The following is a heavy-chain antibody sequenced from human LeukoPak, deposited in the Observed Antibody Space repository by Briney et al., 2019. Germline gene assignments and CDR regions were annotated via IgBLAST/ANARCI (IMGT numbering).Heavy chain of an antibody. CDR3: VGQLLRAV. CDR1: GFPFSGYW. CDR2: IKEDGSVQ. V-gene: IGHV3-7*01. J-gene: IGHJ6*04. Sequence: GGSLRLSCTASGFPFSGYWISWVRQAPGKGLEWVANIKEDGSVQDYVDSVKGRFNISRDNDKNSVYLQMNSLRVDDTAVYYCVGQLLRAVWGKGTTVTVSS. D-gene: IGHD2-2*01.